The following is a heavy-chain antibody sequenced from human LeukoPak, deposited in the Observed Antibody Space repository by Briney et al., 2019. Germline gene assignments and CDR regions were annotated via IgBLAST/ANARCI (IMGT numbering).Heavy chain of an antibody. V-gene: IGHV1-69*01. D-gene: IGHD3-22*01. CDR1: GGTFSSYA. CDR3: ARDKGDYDTSGSLFVF. J-gene: IGHJ4*02. Sequence: SVNVSCKASGGTFSSYAISWVRQAPGQGLEWMGGIIPIFGTANYAQKFQGRVTITADESTSTAYMELSSLRSEDTAVYYCARDKGDYDTSGSLFVFGGQGTLVTVSS. CDR2: IIPIFGTA.